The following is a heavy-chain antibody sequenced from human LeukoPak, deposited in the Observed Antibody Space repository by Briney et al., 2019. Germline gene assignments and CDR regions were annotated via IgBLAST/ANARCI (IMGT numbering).Heavy chain of an antibody. CDR2: ISSSGSYI. V-gene: IGHV3-21*01. J-gene: IGHJ4*02. CDR1: GFTFSSYS. D-gene: IGHD6-19*01. CDR3: ARTTGYSSGWSCDY. Sequence: GGSLRLSCAASGFTFSSYSTNWVRQAPGKGLEWVSSISSSGSYIYYADSVKGRFTISRDNAKNSLYLQMNSLRAEDTAVYYCARTTGYSSGWSCDYWGQGTLVTVSS.